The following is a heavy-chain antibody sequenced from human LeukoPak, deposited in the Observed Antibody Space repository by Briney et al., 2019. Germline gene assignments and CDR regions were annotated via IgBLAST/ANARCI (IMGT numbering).Heavy chain of an antibody. Sequence: GGSLSLSCAASGFTFSSYWMHWVRQAPGKGLVWVSRINSDGSSTSYADSVKGRFTISRDNAKNTLYLQMNSLRAEDTAVYYCAREEGAYGGSNWFDPWGQGTLVTVSS. D-gene: IGHD4-23*01. CDR1: GFTFSSYW. J-gene: IGHJ5*02. CDR3: AREEGAYGGSNWFDP. CDR2: INSDGSST. V-gene: IGHV3-74*01.